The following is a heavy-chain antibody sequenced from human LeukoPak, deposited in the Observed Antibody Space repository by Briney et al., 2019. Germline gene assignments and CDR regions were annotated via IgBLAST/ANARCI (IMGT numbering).Heavy chain of an antibody. J-gene: IGHJ4*02. Sequence: ASVKVSCKASGGTFSSYAISWVRQAPGQGLEWMGRIIPILGIANYAQKFQGRVTITAGKSTSTAYMELSSLRSEDTAVYYCARDAASEGSGSYWGQGTLVTVSS. CDR3: ARDAASEGSGSY. CDR2: IIPILGIA. CDR1: GGTFSSYA. D-gene: IGHD3-10*01. V-gene: IGHV1-69*04.